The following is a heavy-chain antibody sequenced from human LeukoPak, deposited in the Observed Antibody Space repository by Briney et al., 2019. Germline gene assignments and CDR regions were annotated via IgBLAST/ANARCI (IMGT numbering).Heavy chain of an antibody. Sequence: GGSLRLSCAASGFTFSSYGMSWVRQAPGKGLEWVSAISGSGGGAYYADSVRGRFTVSRDNSKNTVDLQMNNLRVDDTAIYYCAKDHANTPVVTNWGQGILVSVSS. CDR2: ISGSGGGA. D-gene: IGHD2-21*02. CDR3: AKDHANTPVVTN. CDR1: GFTFSSYG. J-gene: IGHJ4*02. V-gene: IGHV3-23*01.